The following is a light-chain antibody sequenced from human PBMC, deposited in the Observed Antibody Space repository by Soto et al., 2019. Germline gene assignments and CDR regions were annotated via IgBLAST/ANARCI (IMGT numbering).Light chain of an antibody. Sequence: EIVLTQSPATLSLSPGERATLSCRASQSVSSIYLAWYQQKPGQAPRLVISGASSRAAGIPDRFSGSGSGTDFTLTISRLEPEDFAVYYCQQYDSSPPRYTFGQGTKLEIK. CDR3: QQYDSSPPRYT. V-gene: IGKV3-20*01. CDR2: GAS. CDR1: QSVSSIY. J-gene: IGKJ2*01.